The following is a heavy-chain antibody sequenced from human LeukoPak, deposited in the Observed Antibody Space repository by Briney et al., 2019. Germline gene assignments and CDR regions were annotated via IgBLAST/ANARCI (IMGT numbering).Heavy chain of an antibody. J-gene: IGHJ4*02. D-gene: IGHD6-19*01. Sequence: SETLSLTCAVYGGSFSGYYWSWIRQPPGKGLEWIGEINHSGSTNYNPSLKSRVTISVDTSKNQFTLKLSSVTAADTAVYYCARGRVAVAGTNFDYWGQGTLVTVSS. CDR2: INHSGST. CDR3: ARGRVAVAGTNFDY. CDR1: GGSFSGYY. V-gene: IGHV4-34*01.